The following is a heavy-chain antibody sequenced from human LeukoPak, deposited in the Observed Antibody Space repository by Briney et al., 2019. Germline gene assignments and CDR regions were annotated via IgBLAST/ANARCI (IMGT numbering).Heavy chain of an antibody. CDR3: AKDRKQQTGTLDYYYYGMDV. J-gene: IGHJ6*02. V-gene: IGHV3-30*18. D-gene: IGHD6-13*01. Sequence: GGSLRLSCAASGFTFSSYGMHWVRQAPGKGLEWVAVISYDGSNKYYADSVKGRFTISRDNSKNTLYLQMNSLRAEDTAVYYCAKDRKQQTGTLDYYYYGMDVWGQGTTVTVSS. CDR1: GFTFSSYG. CDR2: ISYDGSNK.